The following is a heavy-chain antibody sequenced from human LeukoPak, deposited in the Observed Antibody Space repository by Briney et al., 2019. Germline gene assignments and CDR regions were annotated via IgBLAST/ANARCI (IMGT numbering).Heavy chain of an antibody. D-gene: IGHD6-19*01. CDR2: IYYSGDT. J-gene: IGHJ4*02. CDR3: AKHGSGWRFDY. CDR1: GGSISSSY. V-gene: IGHV4-59*08. Sequence: SETLSLTCTVSGGSISSSYWSWIRQPPGRGLEWIAYIYYSGDTNYTPSLKSRVTMSVDTSKNQFSLRLCSVTAADTAVYYCAKHGSGWRFDYWGQGTLVTVSS.